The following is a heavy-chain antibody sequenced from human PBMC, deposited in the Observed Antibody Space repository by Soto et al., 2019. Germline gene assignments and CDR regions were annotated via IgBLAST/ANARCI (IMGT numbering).Heavy chain of an antibody. Sequence: GGSLRLSCAASGFTFSSYGMHWVRQAPGKGLEWVAVISYDGSNKYYADSVKGRFTISRDNSKNTLYLQMNSLRAEDTAVYYCAKEDYHDSSAFDYWGQGTLVTVSS. J-gene: IGHJ4*02. D-gene: IGHD3-22*01. CDR3: AKEDYHDSSAFDY. CDR1: GFTFSSYG. V-gene: IGHV3-30*18. CDR2: ISYDGSNK.